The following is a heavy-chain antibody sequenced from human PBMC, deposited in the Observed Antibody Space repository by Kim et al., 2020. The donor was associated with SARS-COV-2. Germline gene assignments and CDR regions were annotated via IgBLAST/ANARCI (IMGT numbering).Heavy chain of an antibody. D-gene: IGHD2-15*01. CDR2: IYYSGST. V-gene: IGHV4-30-4*01. CDR3: AREGILQYCSGGSCYPGDYYSGMDV. J-gene: IGHJ6*02. Sequence: SETLSLTCTVSGGSISSGDYYWSWIRQPPGKGLEWIGYIYYSGSTYYNPSLKSRVTISVDTSKNQFSLKLSSVTAADTAVYYCAREGILQYCSGGSCYPGDYYSGMDVWGQGTTVTVSS. CDR1: GGSISSGDYY.